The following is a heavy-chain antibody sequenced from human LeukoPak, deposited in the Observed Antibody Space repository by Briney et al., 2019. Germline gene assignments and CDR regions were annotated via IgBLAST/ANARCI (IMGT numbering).Heavy chain of an antibody. V-gene: IGHV4-30-2*01. CDR3: ASSRKVYYGMDV. Sequence: SETLSLTCAVSGGSISSGGYSWSWIRQPPGKGLEWIGYIYHSGSTYYNPSLKSRVTISVDRSKNQFSLKLSSVTAADTAVYYYASSRKVYYGMDVWGQGTTVTVSS. J-gene: IGHJ6*02. CDR1: GGSISSGGYS. CDR2: IYHSGST.